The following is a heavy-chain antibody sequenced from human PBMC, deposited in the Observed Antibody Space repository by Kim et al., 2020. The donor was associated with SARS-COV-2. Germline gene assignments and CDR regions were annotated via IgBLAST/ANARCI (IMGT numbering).Heavy chain of an antibody. CDR2: IYTSGST. J-gene: IGHJ6*02. CDR1: GGSISSYY. D-gene: IGHD3-3*01. Sequence: SETLSLTCTVSGGSISSYYWSWIRQPAGKGLEWIGRIYTSGSTNYNPSLKSRVTMSVDTSKNQFSLKLSSVTAADTAVYYCAGGGDYYDFWSGYYTDYYYGMDVWGQGTTVTVSS. CDR3: AGGGDYYDFWSGYYTDYYYGMDV. V-gene: IGHV4-4*07.